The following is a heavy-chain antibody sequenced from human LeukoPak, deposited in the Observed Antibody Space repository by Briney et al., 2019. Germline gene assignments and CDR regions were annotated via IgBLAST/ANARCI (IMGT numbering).Heavy chain of an antibody. J-gene: IGHJ4*02. CDR1: GGSFSGYY. CDR3: ARGSTNLAARPRNYFDY. CDR2: INHSGST. V-gene: IGHV4-34*01. D-gene: IGHD6-6*01. Sequence: SETLSLTCAVYGGSFSGYYWSWIRQPPGKGLEWTGEINHSGSTNYNPSLKSRVTISVDTSRNQFSLKLSSVTAADTAVYYCARGSTNLAARPRNYFDYWGQGTLVTVSS.